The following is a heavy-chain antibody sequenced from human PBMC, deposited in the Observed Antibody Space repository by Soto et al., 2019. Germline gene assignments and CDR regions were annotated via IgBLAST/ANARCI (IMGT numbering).Heavy chain of an antibody. CDR1: GFSLNTHGVG. D-gene: IGHD3-22*01. V-gene: IGHV2-5*02. Sequence: QITLKESGPTLVKPTQTLTLTCSFSGFSLNTHGVGVGWLRQPPGKALEWLASIYWDDDKLSSPSLKTRLTITKDSPQNRVPLTLTNTDPVDTATYYSVPLLYYDAWGQHFDYWGQGTLLTVSS. J-gene: IGHJ4*02. CDR2: IYWDDDK. CDR3: VPLLYYDAWGQHFDY.